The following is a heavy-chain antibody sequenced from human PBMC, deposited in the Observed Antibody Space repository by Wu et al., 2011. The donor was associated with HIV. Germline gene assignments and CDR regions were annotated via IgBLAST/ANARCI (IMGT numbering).Heavy chain of an antibody. CDR1: GGSFTSYA. V-gene: IGHV1-69*01. CDR2: IIPIFGTA. D-gene: IGHD1-26*01. J-gene: IGHJ3*02. CDR3: ARDRRIVGAVYTNDAFDI. Sequence: QVQLVQSGAEVRKPGSSVRVSCKASGGSFTSYAISWVRQAPGQGLEWMGGIIPIFGTANYAQKFQGRVTITTDESTSTAYMELSSLRSEDTAVYYCARDRRIVGAVYTNDAFDIWGQGTMVTVSS.